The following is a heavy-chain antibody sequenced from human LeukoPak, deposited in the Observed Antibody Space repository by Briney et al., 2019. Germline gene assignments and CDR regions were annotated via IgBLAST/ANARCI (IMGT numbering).Heavy chain of an antibody. D-gene: IGHD4-17*01. CDR2: ISGSGSST. V-gene: IGHV3-23*01. Sequence: GGSLRLSCAASGFTFSSYAMSWVRQAPGKGLEWVSAISGSGSSTYYADSVKGRFTISRDNSKNTLYLQMNSLRAEDTAVYYCAKAESNYDDYVPWDYWGQGTLVTVSS. CDR1: GFTFSSYA. CDR3: AKAESNYDDYVPWDY. J-gene: IGHJ4*02.